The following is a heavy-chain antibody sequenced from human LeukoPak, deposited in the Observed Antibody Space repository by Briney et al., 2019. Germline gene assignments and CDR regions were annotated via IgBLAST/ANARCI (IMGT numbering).Heavy chain of an antibody. V-gene: IGHV3-30*02. J-gene: IGHJ3*02. D-gene: IGHD1-26*01. CDR3: AKDISGSYYAFDI. CDR2: IRYNGRNQ. Sequence: PGGSLRLSCEASGFRISAYGIHWVRQAPGKGLEWVALIRYNGRNQYYADSVKGRFTISRDNAKNSLYLQMNSLRAEDTALYYCAKDISGSYYAFDIWGQGTMVTVSS. CDR1: GFRISAYG.